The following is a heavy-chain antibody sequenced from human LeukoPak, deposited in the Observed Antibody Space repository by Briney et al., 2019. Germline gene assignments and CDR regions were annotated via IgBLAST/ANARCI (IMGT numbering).Heavy chain of an antibody. V-gene: IGHV3-48*01. CDR3: ARGVVTPGDY. CDR1: GFTFSSYS. Sequence: GGSLRLSCAASGFTFSSYSMNWVRQAPGKGLEWVSYISSSSSTIYYADFVKGRFTISRDNAKNSLYLQMNSLRAEDTAVYHCARGVVTPGDYWGQGTLVTVSS. J-gene: IGHJ4*02. CDR2: ISSSSSTI. D-gene: IGHD4-23*01.